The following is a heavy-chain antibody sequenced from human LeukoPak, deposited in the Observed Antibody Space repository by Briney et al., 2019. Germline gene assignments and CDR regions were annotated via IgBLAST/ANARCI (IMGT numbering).Heavy chain of an antibody. D-gene: IGHD4-23*01. CDR2: INSDGSGT. CDR3: ARTEGTVAYDS. CDR1: GFAFSNYW. V-gene: IGHV3-74*01. Sequence: GGSLRLSCAASGFAFSNYWMHWVRQAPGKGLVWVSRINSDGSGTTYADSVRGRFTISRDNAKNTLYLQVNSLRAEDTAVYYCARTEGTVAYDSWGQGTLVTVSS. J-gene: IGHJ5*01.